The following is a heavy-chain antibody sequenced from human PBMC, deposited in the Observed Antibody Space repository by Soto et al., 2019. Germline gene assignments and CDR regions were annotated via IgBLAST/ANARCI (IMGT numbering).Heavy chain of an antibody. V-gene: IGHV4-4*02. J-gene: IGHJ6*02. CDR3: ARQGYGALHGLVDV. CDR2: VNHTGST. CDR1: GDSISSTHW. Sequence: PSETLSLTCVVSGDSISSTHWWTWVRQTPGTGLEWIGEVNHTGSTKYNPSLQNRVTISLDTSKNQFSLELTSVIATDTAVYYCARQGYGALHGLVDVWGQGTTVTVSS. D-gene: IGHD1-26*01.